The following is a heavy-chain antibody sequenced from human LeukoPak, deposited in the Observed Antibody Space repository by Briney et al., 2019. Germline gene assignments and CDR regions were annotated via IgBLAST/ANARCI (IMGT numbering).Heavy chain of an antibody. Sequence: SETLSLTCTVSGGSISSYYRSWIRQLPGKGLEWIGFIFYGGSTNYNPSLKSRVTISEDTSKNQFSLKLSSVTAADTAVYYCARSGFRDYYFAMDVWGQGTTVTVSS. J-gene: IGHJ6*02. D-gene: IGHD3-22*01. CDR3: ARSGFRDYYFAMDV. CDR1: GGSISSYY. V-gene: IGHV4-59*01. CDR2: IFYGGST.